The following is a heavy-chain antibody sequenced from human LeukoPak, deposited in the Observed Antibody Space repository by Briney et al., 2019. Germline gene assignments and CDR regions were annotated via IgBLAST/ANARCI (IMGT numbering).Heavy chain of an antibody. D-gene: IGHD4-17*01. CDR1: GGSISSYY. CDR2: IYYSGST. CDR3: ARVPNDYGV. Sequence: SETVSLTCTVSGGSISSYYWSWIRQPPGKGLEWIGYIYYSGSTNYNPSLKSRVTISVDTSKNQFSLKLSSVTAADTAVYYCARVPNDYGVWGQGTMVTVSS. J-gene: IGHJ3*01. V-gene: IGHV4-59*01.